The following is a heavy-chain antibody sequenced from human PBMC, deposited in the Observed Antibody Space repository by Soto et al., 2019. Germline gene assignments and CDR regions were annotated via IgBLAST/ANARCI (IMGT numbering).Heavy chain of an antibody. J-gene: IGHJ6*02. CDR2: IIPILGIA. CDR3: ARGLYYYYGMDV. V-gene: IGHV1-69*02. CDR1: GGTFSSYT. Sequence: ASVKVSCKASGGTFSSYTISWVRQAPGQGLEWMGRIIPILGIANYAQKFQGRVTITADKSTSTAYMELSSLRSDDTAVYYCARGLYYYYGMDVWGQGTTVTVSS.